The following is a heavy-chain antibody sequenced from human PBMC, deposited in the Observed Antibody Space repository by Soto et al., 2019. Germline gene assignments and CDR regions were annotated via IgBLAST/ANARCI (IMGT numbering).Heavy chain of an antibody. CDR1: GFTFSRYF. Sequence: GGALRLSCAASGFTFSRYFLNWGPPAPGKGLEWVSSISRSSSYIYYADSVKGRFTISRDNAKNSLYLQMDSLRAEDTAVYYCARYCGGNCGFDIWGQGTMVTVSS. D-gene: IGHD2-21*01. J-gene: IGHJ3*02. V-gene: IGHV3-21*01. CDR3: ARYCGGNCGFDI. CDR2: ISRSSSYI.